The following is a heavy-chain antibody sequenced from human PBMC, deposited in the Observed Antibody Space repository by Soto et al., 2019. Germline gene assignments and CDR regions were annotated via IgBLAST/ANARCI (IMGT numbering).Heavy chain of an antibody. D-gene: IGHD2-2*01. CDR2: ISGGGGST. CDR3: AKGVRSSSCYACFDC. Sequence: PGGSLRLSCAASGFTFSQYAMVWVRQAPGKGLEWVSGISGGGGSTFYADSVKGRFTISRDNSKSTLYLQMDSLRAEDTAVYFCAKGVRSSSCYACFDCSGQGTLVTVSS. CDR1: GFTFSQYA. V-gene: IGHV3-23*01. J-gene: IGHJ4*02.